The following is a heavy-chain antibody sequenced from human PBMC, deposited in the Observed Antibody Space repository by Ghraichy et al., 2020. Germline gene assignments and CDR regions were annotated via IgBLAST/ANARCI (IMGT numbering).Heavy chain of an antibody. D-gene: IGHD3-16*02. Sequence: GGSLRLSCAGSGFSIRDSHMHWVHHAPGKRMERVASITEDGSFIYYADSVKGRFTISRDNAKNSLYLQMNSLRVEDTAMFYCARDGGEMKPGEILVINGMDVLVQGTTVTVAS. CDR3: ARDGGEMKPGEILVINGMDV. CDR2: ITEDGSFI. J-gene: IGHJ6*02. V-gene: IGHV3-21*01. CDR1: GFSIRDSH.